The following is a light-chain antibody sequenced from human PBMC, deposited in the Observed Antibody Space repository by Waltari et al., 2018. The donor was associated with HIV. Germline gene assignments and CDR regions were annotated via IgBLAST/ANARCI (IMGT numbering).Light chain of an antibody. J-gene: IGLJ2*01. CDR2: DNN. Sequence: HSVLTQPPSVSAAPGQTVTVSSSGRSSNIGKNLVSWYKQLPGDAPKPLIYDNNKRPSGIPDRFSGSKSGTSATLGITGLQTGDEADYYCGTWDSSLSGVVFGGGTKLTVL. CDR3: GTWDSSLSGVV. CDR1: SSNIGKNL. V-gene: IGLV1-51*01.